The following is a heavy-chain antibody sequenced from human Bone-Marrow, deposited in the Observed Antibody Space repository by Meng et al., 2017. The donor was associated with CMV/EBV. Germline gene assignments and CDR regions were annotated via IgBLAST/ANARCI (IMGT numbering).Heavy chain of an antibody. CDR3: ARTTSGRFDY. D-gene: IGHD2-8*01. CDR2: IYYSGST. CDR1: GGSISSYY. J-gene: IGHJ4*02. Sequence: SETLSLTCTVSGGSISSYYWSWIRQPPEKGLEWIGYIYYSGSTNYNPSLKSRVTISVETSKNQFSQKLSSVTAADTAVYYCARTTSGRFDYWGQGTLVTVSS. V-gene: IGHV4-59*01.